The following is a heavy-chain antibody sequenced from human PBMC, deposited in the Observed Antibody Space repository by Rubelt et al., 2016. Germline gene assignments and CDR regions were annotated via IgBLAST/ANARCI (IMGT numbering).Heavy chain of an antibody. V-gene: IGHV4-34*01. CDR1: GGSFSGYY. CDR3: ARQLDWFDP. J-gene: IGHJ5*02. D-gene: IGHD5-24*01. CDR2: INHSGST. Sequence: QVQLQQWGAGLLKPSETLSLTCAVYGGSFSGYYWSWIRQPPGKGLEWIGEINHSGSTNYNPSLKSRVTIVVDTSKNQFSLKLSSLTAADTALYYCARQLDWFDPWGQGTLVTVSS.